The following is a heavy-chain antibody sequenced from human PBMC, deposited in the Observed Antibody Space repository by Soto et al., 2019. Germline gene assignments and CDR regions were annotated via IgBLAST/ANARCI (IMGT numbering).Heavy chain of an antibody. Sequence: SETLSLTCTVSGGSISSGGYYWSWIRQHPGKGLEWIGYIYYSGSTYYNPSLKSRVTISVDTSKNQFSLKLSSVTAADTAVYYCARDQRFKTGTFSPDYYYYYGMDVWGQGTTVTVSS. CDR1: GGSISSGGYY. D-gene: IGHD1-1*01. CDR3: ARDQRFKTGTFSPDYYYYYGMDV. J-gene: IGHJ6*02. CDR2: IYYSGST. V-gene: IGHV4-31*03.